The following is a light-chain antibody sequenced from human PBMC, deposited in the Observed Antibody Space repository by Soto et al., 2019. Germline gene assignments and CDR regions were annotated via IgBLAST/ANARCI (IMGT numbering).Light chain of an antibody. CDR3: MQVTHYPYT. CDR2: KIP. CDR1: QSLVNSDGNTY. J-gene: IGKJ2*01. Sequence: DIVLTQTPLSSPVTLGQPASISCRSGQSLVNSDGNTYLSWLQQRPSQPPRLLIFKIPNRFSGDPDRFSGSGAGTDFTLRIRRVEAEDVGVYYCMQVTHYPYTVGQGTKLEIK. V-gene: IGKV2-24*01.